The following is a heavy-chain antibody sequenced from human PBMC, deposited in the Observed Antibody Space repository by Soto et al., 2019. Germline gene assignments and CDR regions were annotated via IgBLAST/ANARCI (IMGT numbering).Heavy chain of an antibody. Sequence: SETLSLTCAVYGGSLIDYYWNWLRQPPGKGLEWIGEINHRGTASYNPSLKSRVDISVDTALTQFSLKLRSVTAADTAIYYCAKYEWNPGAWAPWARGTRVTVSS. CDR3: AKYEWNPGAWAP. CDR1: GGSLIDYY. D-gene: IGHD1-1*01. J-gene: IGHJ5*02. CDR2: INHRGTA. V-gene: IGHV4-34*01.